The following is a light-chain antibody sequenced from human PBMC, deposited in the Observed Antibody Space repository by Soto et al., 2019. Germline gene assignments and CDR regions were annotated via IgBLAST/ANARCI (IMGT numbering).Light chain of an antibody. CDR3: QQYNNRPLAVT. J-gene: IGKJ4*01. CDR2: GAS. V-gene: IGKV3-15*01. CDR1: QSVSSN. Sequence: EIVMTQSPATLSVSPGERATLSCRASQSVSSNLAWYQQKPGQAPRLLIYGASTKATGIPARFSGSGSGTEVTLTISSLQSEDFAVYNCQQYNNRPLAVTFGGGTKVEIK.